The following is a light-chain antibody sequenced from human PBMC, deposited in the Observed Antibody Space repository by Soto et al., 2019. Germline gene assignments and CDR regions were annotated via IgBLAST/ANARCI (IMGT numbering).Light chain of an antibody. Sequence: EIVMTQSPATLSVSPGERATLSCRASQSVSSCLAWFQQKPGQAPRLLIHGTSNRATGIPDRFSGSGSGTDFTLTFSRLEPEDFAVYYCEYYGTSITFGGGTKVDIK. V-gene: IGKV3-20*01. CDR3: EYYGTSIT. CDR2: GTS. CDR1: QSVSSC. J-gene: IGKJ4*01.